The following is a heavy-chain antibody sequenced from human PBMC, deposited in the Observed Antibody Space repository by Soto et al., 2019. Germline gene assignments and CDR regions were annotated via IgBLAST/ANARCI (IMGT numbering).Heavy chain of an antibody. Sequence: EVQLLESGGSLVQPGGSLRLSCAASGFTFKKSDMSWVRQTPEKGLEWVSGISGSDGDAYYADPVKGRFTTSRDNSENTLYLQMNSLRVEDTAVYYCAKDSDRDYFQYWGQGTLVTVSS. CDR2: ISGSDGDA. CDR3: AKDSDRDYFQY. CDR1: GFTFKKSD. D-gene: IGHD3-10*01. J-gene: IGHJ1*01. V-gene: IGHV3-23*01.